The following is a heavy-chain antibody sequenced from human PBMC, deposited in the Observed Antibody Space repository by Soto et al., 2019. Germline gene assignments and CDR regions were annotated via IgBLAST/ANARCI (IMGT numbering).Heavy chain of an antibody. J-gene: IGHJ4*02. V-gene: IGHV4-28*01. CDR2: IYYSGST. D-gene: IGHD4-17*01. CDR1: GYSISSSNW. Sequence: SATLSLTCAVSGYSISSSNWWGWIRQPPGKGLEWIGYIYYSGSTYYNPSLKSRVTMSVDTSKNQFSLKLSSVTAVDTAVYYCARMTTVSGFDYWGQGTLVTVSS. CDR3: ARMTTVSGFDY.